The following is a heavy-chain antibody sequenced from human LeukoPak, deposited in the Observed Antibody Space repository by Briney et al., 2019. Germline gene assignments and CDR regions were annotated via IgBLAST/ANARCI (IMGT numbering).Heavy chain of an antibody. J-gene: IGHJ5*02. CDR1: GYSISSGYY. CDR2: IYHSGST. D-gene: IGHD2-15*01. V-gene: IGHV4-38-2*02. CDR3: ARAGYCSGGSCLENWFDP. Sequence: SETLSLTCTVSGYSISSGYYWGWIRQPPGQGLEWIGSIYHSGSTYYNPSLKSRVTISVDTSKNQFSLKLSSVTAADTAVYYCARAGYCSGGSCLENWFDPWGQGTLVTVSS.